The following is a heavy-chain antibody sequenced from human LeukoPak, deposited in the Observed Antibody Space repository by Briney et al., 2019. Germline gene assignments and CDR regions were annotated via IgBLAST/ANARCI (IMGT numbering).Heavy chain of an antibody. CDR2: IGPTGTDR. CDR3: ARGASGNYEPDF. J-gene: IGHJ4*02. D-gene: IGHD1-26*01. CDR1: GFTFSSCG. V-gene: IGHV3-21*01. Sequence: GGSLRLSCAASGFTFSSCGFNWVRQAPGKGLEWVSSIGPTGTDRYYADSVRGRFTISRDNAKNSLYLQMNSLRVEDTAVYYCARGASGNYEPDFWGQGTLVTVSS.